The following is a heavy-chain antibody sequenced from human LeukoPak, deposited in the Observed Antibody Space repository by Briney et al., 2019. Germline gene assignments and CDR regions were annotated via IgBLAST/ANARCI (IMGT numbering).Heavy chain of an antibody. D-gene: IGHD3-22*01. V-gene: IGHV3-30*18. J-gene: IGHJ4*02. CDR2: ISYDGSNT. CDR1: GFTFRSSG. Sequence: PGRSLRLSCAASGFTFRSSGMHWVRQAPGKGLEWVAVISYDGSNTYYADSVKGRFTISRDNSKNTLYLQMNSLRAEDTAVYYCAKDVYDMGYFDYWGQGTLVTVSS. CDR3: AKDVYDMGYFDY.